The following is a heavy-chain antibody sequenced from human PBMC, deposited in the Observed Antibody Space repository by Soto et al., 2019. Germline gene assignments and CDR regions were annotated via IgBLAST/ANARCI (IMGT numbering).Heavy chain of an antibody. D-gene: IGHD7-27*01. Sequence: SETLSLTCTVSGASISSSYWSWIRRPPGKGLEWIGYIYHSGSTKYNPSLKSRVTISVDTSKNQFSVKLSSVTAADTAVYYCARVWGLDYIDSWGQGTRVTVSS. CDR1: GASISSSY. V-gene: IGHV4-59*01. CDR3: ARVWGLDYIDS. J-gene: IGHJ4*02. CDR2: IYHSGST.